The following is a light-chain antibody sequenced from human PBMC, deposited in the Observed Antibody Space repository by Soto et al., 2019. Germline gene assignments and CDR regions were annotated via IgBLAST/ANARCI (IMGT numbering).Light chain of an antibody. CDR3: QQLNSYPFLT. CDR1: QGIRSY. J-gene: IGKJ4*01. Sequence: DIQLTQSPSFLSASVGDRVPITCRASQGIRSYLAWYQQKPGKAPKLLIYAASTLQSGVPSRFSGSGSGTEFTLTISSLQPEEFATYYCQQLNSYPFLTFGGGTKVEIK. CDR2: AAS. V-gene: IGKV1-9*01.